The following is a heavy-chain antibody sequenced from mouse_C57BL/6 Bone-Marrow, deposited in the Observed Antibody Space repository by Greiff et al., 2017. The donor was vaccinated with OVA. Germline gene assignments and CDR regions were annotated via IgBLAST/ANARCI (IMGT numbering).Heavy chain of an antibody. D-gene: IGHD2-4*01. Sequence: EVQRVESGGGLVKPGGSLKLSCAASGFTFSSYAMSWVRQTPEKRLEWVATISDGGSYTYYPDNVKGRFTISRDNAKNNLYLQMSHLKSEDTAMYYCARGDDYVQFAYWGQGTLVTVSA. J-gene: IGHJ3*01. CDR3: ARGDDYVQFAY. V-gene: IGHV5-4*01. CDR1: GFTFSSYA. CDR2: ISDGGSYT.